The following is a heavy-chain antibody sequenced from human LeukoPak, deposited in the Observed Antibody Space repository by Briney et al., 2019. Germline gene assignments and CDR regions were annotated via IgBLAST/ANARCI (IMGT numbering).Heavy chain of an antibody. CDR1: GYSFTSYW. CDR3: ARHQWPHMNVVVPAALDY. Sequence: GESLKISCKGSGYSFTSYWIGWVRQMPGKGLEWMGIIYPGDSDTRYSPSFQGQVTISADKSISTAYLRWSSLKASDTAMYYCARHQWPHMNVVVPAALDYWGQGTLVTVSS. J-gene: IGHJ4*02. V-gene: IGHV5-51*01. CDR2: IYPGDSDT. D-gene: IGHD2-2*01.